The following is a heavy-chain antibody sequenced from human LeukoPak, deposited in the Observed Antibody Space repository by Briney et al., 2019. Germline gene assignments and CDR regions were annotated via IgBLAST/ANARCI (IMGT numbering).Heavy chain of an antibody. CDR2: IYSGGAT. D-gene: IGHD2-15*01. CDR3: ARGLGVVVVAAILN. V-gene: IGHV3-53*01. CDR1: GFTVSSNS. J-gene: IGHJ4*02. Sequence: GGSLRLSCAASGFTVSSNSMSWVRQAPGKGLEWVSLIYSGGATYYADSVKGRFTISRDNSKNTLYLEMNSPRAEDTAVYYCARGLGVVVVAAILNWGQGTLVTVSS.